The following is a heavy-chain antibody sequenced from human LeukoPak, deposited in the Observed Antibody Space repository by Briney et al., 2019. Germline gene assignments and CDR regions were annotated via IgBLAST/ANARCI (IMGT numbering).Heavy chain of an antibody. CDR3: ARRPSGSYYYGMDV. Sequence: PSETLSLTCTVSGVSISSSVYYWGWIRQSPGKGLEWIGSIYYSGSTFYNPSLKSRVTISVDTSKNQFSLKLSSVTAADTAVYYCARRPSGSYYYGMDVWGQGTTVTVSS. D-gene: IGHD1-26*01. J-gene: IGHJ6*02. CDR1: GVSISSSVYY. CDR2: IYYSGST. V-gene: IGHV4-39*07.